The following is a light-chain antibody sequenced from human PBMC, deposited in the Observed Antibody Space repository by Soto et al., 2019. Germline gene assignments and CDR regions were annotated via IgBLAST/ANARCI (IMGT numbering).Light chain of an antibody. J-gene: IGLJ1*01. V-gene: IGLV2-14*01. CDR2: DVS. CDR1: SSDVGGYNY. Sequence: QSVLTQPASVSGSPGQSITISCIGTSSDVGGYNYVSWYQQYQGKAPKLMIYDVSNRPSGVSNRFTGSKSGKTASLTISGLQAEDEADYYCSSYTSSSTLLFGTGTKVTVL. CDR3: SSYTSSSTLL.